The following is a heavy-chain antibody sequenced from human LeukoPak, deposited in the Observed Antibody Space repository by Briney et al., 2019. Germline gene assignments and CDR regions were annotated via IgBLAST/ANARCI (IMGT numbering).Heavy chain of an antibody. Sequence: GGSMRLSCAASGFTFSSYSMNWVRQAPGKGLEWVSSISSSSSNIYYADSVKGRFTISRDNAKNSLYLQMNSLRAEDTAVYYCASYLVGATAFDIWGQGTMVTVSS. CDR3: ASYLVGATAFDI. D-gene: IGHD1-26*01. CDR2: ISSSSSNI. CDR1: GFTFSSYS. J-gene: IGHJ3*02. V-gene: IGHV3-21*01.